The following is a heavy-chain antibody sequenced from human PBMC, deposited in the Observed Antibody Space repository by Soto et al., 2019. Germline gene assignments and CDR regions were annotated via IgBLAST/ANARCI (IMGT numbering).Heavy chain of an antibody. Sequence: GGSLRLSCAASGFTFSSYAMSWVRQAPGKGLEWVSAISGSGGSTYYADSVKGRFTISRDKSITTTYLQWSSLKASDTAIYYCAASIFYYGMDVWGQGTTVTVSS. V-gene: IGHV3-23*01. J-gene: IGHJ6*02. CDR2: ISGSGGST. CDR3: AASIFYYGMDV. CDR1: GFTFSSYA.